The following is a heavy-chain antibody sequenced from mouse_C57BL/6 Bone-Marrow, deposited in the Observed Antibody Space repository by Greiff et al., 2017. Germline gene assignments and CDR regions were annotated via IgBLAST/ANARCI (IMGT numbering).Heavy chain of an antibody. D-gene: IGHD1-1*01. CDR3: ASSYSGSSLCYFDV. Sequence: QVQLQQPGAELVKPGASVKMSCKASGYTFTSYWITWVKQRPGQGLEWIGDIYPGSGSTNYNEKFKSKAKLTVDTSSSTASMQLSSLTSEDSAVYYCASSYSGSSLCYFDVWGTGTTVTVSS. CDR1: GYTFTSYW. CDR2: IYPGSGST. V-gene: IGHV1-55*01. J-gene: IGHJ1*03.